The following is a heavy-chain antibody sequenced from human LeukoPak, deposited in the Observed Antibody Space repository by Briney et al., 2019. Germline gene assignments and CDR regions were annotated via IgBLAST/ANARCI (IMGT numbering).Heavy chain of an antibody. V-gene: IGHV3-64D*06. CDR1: GFTFIRYA. D-gene: IGHD3-22*01. CDR3: VKGLRYYDSSDTFDY. Sequence: GGSLRLSCSASGFTFIRYAMHWVRPTPGKGLEYVSVISSNGGSTYYADSVKGRFTISRDNSKNTLYLQMSSLRAEDTAVYYCVKGLRYYDSSDTFDYWGQGTLVTVSS. J-gene: IGHJ4*02. CDR2: ISSNGGST.